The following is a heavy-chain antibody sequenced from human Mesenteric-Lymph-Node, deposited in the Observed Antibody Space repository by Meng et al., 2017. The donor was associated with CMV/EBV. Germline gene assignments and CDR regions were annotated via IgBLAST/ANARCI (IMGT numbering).Heavy chain of an antibody. V-gene: IGHV1-46*01. J-gene: IGHJ6*02. CDR3: ARGSGSYYGYYGMDV. CDR2: INPSGGST. D-gene: IGHD1-26*01. CDR1: GYTFTDFY. Sequence: ASVKVSCKASGYTFTDFYIHWVRQAPGQGLEWMGIINPSGGSTSYAQKFQGRVTMTRDTSTSTVYMELSSLRSEDTAVYYCARGSGSYYGYYGMDVWGQGTTVTVSS.